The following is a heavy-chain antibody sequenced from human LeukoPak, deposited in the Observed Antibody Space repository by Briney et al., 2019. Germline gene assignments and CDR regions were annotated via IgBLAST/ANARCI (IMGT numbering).Heavy chain of an antibody. D-gene: IGHD3-10*01. CDR3: ARTEYGSGSYSDS. CDR2: IYSGGNT. J-gene: IGHJ4*02. V-gene: IGHV3-53*01. Sequence: GGSLRLSCAASGFIFNNYAMTWVRQAPGKGLEWVSVIYSGGNTYYADSVKGRFTISRDTSKNKLYLQMNSLRAEDAAVYYCARTEYGSGSYSDSWGQGTLVTVSS. CDR1: GFIFNNYA.